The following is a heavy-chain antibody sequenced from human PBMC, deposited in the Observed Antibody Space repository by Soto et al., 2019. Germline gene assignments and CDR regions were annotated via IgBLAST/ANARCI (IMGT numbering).Heavy chain of an antibody. CDR1: GYTFTGYY. D-gene: IGHD1-26*01. Sequence: QVQLVQSGAEVKKPGASVKVSCKASGYTFTGYYMHWVRQAPGQGLEWMGWINPNSGGTNYAQKFQGRVTMTRDTSKNQFSLKLSSVTAADTAVYYCARGPVGGGIDYWGQGTLVTVSS. CDR2: INPNSGGT. J-gene: IGHJ4*02. CDR3: ARGPVGGGIDY. V-gene: IGHV1-2*02.